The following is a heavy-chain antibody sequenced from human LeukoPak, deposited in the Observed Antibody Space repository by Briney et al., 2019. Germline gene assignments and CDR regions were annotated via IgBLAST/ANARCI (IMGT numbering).Heavy chain of an antibody. V-gene: IGHV3-23*01. J-gene: IGHJ4*02. CDR3: ARHRSSWLIDY. CDR1: GFTFNTYA. Sequence: GGSLRLSCAASGFTFNTYAMSWVRQAPWERLQWVSGISDNTYYADSVRGRFTISRDNSKNTLYLQMNCLRAEDTAVYYCARHRSSWLIDYWGQGTLVTVSS. CDR2: ISDNT. D-gene: IGHD6-6*01.